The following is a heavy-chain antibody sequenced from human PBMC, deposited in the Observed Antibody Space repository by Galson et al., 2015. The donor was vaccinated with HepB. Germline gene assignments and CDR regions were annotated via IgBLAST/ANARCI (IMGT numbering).Heavy chain of an antibody. Sequence: SLRLSCAASGFTFNDYGMSWVRQAPGKGLEWVSGINWNGGSTGYADSVKGRFTISRDNAKKSLFLQMNSLRAEDTASYYCARVGGSGGSCYSTGDFFDYWGQGTLVIVSS. D-gene: IGHD2-15*01. V-gene: IGHV3-20*04. CDR3: ARVGGSGGSCYSTGDFFDY. CDR2: INWNGGST. J-gene: IGHJ4*02. CDR1: GFTFNDYG.